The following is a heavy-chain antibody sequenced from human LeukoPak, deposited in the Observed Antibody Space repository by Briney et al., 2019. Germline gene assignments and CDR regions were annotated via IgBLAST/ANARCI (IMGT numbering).Heavy chain of an antibody. Sequence: GGSLRLSCAASGFTFSGYEMNWVRQAPGKGLEWVSYISSSGSTIYYADSVKGRFTISRDNAKSSLYLQMNSLRVEDTAAYYCTSISSRSQLVDYWGQGTLVTVSS. V-gene: IGHV3-48*03. J-gene: IGHJ4*02. D-gene: IGHD6-13*01. CDR2: ISSSGSTI. CDR3: TSISSRSQLVDY. CDR1: GFTFSGYE.